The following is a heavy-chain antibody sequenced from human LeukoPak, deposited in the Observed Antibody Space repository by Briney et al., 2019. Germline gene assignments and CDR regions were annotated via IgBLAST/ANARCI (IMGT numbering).Heavy chain of an antibody. Sequence: SETLSLTFSMPLHHTCGNSGETGWIRQPPGKGLEWIGSFYYSVGTYYNPSLKSRVTISVDTSKNQFALKLSCVTDADNTVYYCSTHASPEHTQPTLDYWGQGTLVTVSS. CDR1: LHHTCGNSGE. J-gene: IGHJ4*02. D-gene: IGHD1-14*01. V-gene: IGHV4-39*01. CDR2: FYYSVGT. CDR3: STHASPEHTQPTLDY.